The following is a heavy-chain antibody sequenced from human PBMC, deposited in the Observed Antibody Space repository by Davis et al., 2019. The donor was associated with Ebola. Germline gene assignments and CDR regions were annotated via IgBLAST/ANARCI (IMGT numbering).Heavy chain of an antibody. CDR3: ARVNARFLEWSSYFDY. Sequence: AASVKVSCKASGYTFTSYGISWVRQAPGQGLEWMGWISAYNGNTNYAQKLQGRVTMTTDTSTSTAYMDLRSLRSDDTAVYYCARVNARFLEWSSYFDYWGQGTLVTVSS. J-gene: IGHJ4*02. V-gene: IGHV1-18*04. D-gene: IGHD3-3*01. CDR2: ISAYNGNT. CDR1: GYTFTSYG.